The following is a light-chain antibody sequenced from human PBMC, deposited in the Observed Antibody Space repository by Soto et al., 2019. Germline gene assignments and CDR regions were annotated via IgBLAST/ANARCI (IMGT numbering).Light chain of an antibody. CDR1: QNIGGN. J-gene: IGKJ1*01. CDR3: QQYNNWTPA. Sequence: ETVMTQSPAALSVSPVEGATLSCRASQNIGGNLAWYQQKPGQAPRLLIFGASTRATGVPASFSGSGSGTEFTRTISSLQAEDIALFYCQQYNNWTPAFGPGTKVEVK. CDR2: GAS. V-gene: IGKV3-15*01.